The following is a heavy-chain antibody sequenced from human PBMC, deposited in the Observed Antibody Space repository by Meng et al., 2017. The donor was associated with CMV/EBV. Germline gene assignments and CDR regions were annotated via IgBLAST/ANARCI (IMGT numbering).Heavy chain of an antibody. D-gene: IGHD3-22*01. CDR3: ARGEYYYESSGTDY. CDR1: GFTCSSYS. Sequence: ALGFTCSSYSMDWVRQSPGKGLEWVSSITSSSNYIYDADSVKGRFTISRDNAKNALYLQMNSLRAEDTGVYYCARGEYYYESSGTDYWGQGTLVTVSS. CDR2: ITSSSNYI. V-gene: IGHV3-21*01. J-gene: IGHJ4*02.